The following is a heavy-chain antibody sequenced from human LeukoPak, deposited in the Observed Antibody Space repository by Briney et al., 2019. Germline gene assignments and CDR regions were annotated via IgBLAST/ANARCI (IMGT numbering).Heavy chain of an antibody. V-gene: IGHV1-46*01. CDR1: GYTFTSYY. Sequence: ASVKVSCKASGYTFTSYYMHWVRQAPGQGLEWMGIINPSGGSASYAQKFQGRVTMTRDTSTSTVYMELSSLRSEDTAVYYCARGGWGDSSGWSRGLHYWGQGTLVTVSS. CDR2: INPSGGSA. D-gene: IGHD6-19*01. CDR3: ARGGWGDSSGWSRGLHY. J-gene: IGHJ4*02.